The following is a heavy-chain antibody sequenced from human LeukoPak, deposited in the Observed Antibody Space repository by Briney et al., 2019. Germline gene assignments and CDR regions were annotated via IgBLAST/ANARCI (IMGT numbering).Heavy chain of an antibody. CDR1: GFXVSSNH. V-gene: IGHV3-66*01. J-gene: IGHJ4*02. CDR2: IYSGGST. Sequence: GGSLRLSCAASGFXVSSNHMSWVRQAPGKGLEWVSVIYSGGSTNYAESVKGRFTISRDNSKNTLYLQMNSLRAEDTAVYYCAVTATSFDYWGQGTLVTVSS. CDR3: AVTATSFDY. D-gene: IGHD2-21*02.